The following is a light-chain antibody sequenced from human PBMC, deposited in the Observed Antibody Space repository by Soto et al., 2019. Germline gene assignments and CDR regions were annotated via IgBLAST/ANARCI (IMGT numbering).Light chain of an antibody. CDR2: DAS. V-gene: IGKV1-5*01. CDR1: QSISNS. Sequence: DIQMPQSPSTLSASVGDRVTITCRASQSISNSLAWYQQKPGKAPKLPINDASSLERGVPSRFSGSGSGTEFTLTISSLQPDDFATYYCQHYSSYSRTFGQGTKVDIK. CDR3: QHYSSYSRT. J-gene: IGKJ1*01.